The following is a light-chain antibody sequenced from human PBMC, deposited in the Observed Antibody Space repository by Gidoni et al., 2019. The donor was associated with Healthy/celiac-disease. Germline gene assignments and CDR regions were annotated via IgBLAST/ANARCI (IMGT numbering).Light chain of an antibody. J-gene: IGKJ3*01. Sequence: ELVLPPSPGTLSLSPDERATLSCRASQSVSSTYLAWYQQKPGQAPRLLIYGAASRATGIPDRFSGSGSGTDFTLTISRLEPEDFAVYYCQQYGTSFTFGPXTKVDLK. CDR3: QQYGTSFT. V-gene: IGKV3-20*01. CDR1: QSVSSTY. CDR2: GAA.